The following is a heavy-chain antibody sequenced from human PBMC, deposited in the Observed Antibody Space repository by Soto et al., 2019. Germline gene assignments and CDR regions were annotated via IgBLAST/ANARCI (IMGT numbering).Heavy chain of an antibody. D-gene: IGHD3-3*01. CDR2: IYYSGST. Sequence: ETLSLTCTVSGGSISSYYWSWIRQPPGKGLEWIGYIYYSGSTNYNPSLKSRVTISVDTSKNQFSLKLSSVTAADTAVYYCARVLSDVYDFWSGYYTGGYYYYMDVWGKGTTVTVSS. V-gene: IGHV4-59*01. CDR3: ARVLSDVYDFWSGYYTGGYYYYMDV. J-gene: IGHJ6*03. CDR1: GGSISSYY.